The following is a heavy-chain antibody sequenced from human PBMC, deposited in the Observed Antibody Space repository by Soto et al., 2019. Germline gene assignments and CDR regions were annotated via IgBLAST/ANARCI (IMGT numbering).Heavy chain of an antibody. Sequence: GGSLRLSCAASGFTSTSYTMNWVRQAPGKGLEWVSSISSSSDYIYYADSMKGRVTISRDNAKNSLFLDMNSLTGEDTAVYYCARARVYATGPLDFWGQGTLVTVSS. J-gene: IGHJ4*02. CDR2: ISSSSDYI. D-gene: IGHD6-13*01. CDR3: ARARVYATGPLDF. V-gene: IGHV3-21*06. CDR1: GFTSTSYT.